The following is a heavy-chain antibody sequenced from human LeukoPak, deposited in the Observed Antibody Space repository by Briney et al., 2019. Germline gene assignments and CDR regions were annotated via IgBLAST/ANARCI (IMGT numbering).Heavy chain of an antibody. J-gene: IGHJ4*02. CDR1: GGSFSGYY. CDR2: INQSGST. V-gene: IGHV4-34*01. CDR3: ARGTMVRRVPFDY. Sequence: PSETLSLTCAVYGGSFSGYYWSWIRQPPGKGLEWIGEINQSGSTNYNPSLKSRVTISVDTSKNQFSLKLSSVTAADTAVYYCARGTMVRRVPFDYWGQGTLVTVSS. D-gene: IGHD3-10*01.